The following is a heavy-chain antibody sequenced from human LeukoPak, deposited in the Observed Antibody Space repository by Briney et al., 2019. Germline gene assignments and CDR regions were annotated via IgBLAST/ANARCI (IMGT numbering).Heavy chain of an antibody. CDR1: GYSFANYW. CDR2: IYPNASDT. CDR3: ALSSGAYDSAGYFDY. J-gene: IGHJ4*02. Sequence: GESLKISCKGSGYSFANYWIGWVRQMPGKGLEWIGIIYPNASDTRYSPSFRGQVTISADKSIATAYLRWNSLKASDTAMYYCALSSGAYDSAGYFDYWGQGTLVTVSS. D-gene: IGHD3-22*01. V-gene: IGHV5-51*01.